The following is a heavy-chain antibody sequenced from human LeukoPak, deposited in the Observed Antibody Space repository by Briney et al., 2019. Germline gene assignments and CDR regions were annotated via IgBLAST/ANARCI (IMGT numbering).Heavy chain of an antibody. D-gene: IGHD2-21*02. CDR2: IYYSGST. CDR3: ATTPYCGGDCYSVPFDY. Sequence: SETLSLTCTVSGGSIRSSYYYWGWIRQPPGKGLEWIGSIYYSGSTYYNPSLKSRVTISVDTSKNQFSLKLSSVTAADTAVYYCATTPYCGGDCYSVPFDYWGQGTLVTVSS. CDR1: GGSIRSSYYY. J-gene: IGHJ4*02. V-gene: IGHV4-39*01.